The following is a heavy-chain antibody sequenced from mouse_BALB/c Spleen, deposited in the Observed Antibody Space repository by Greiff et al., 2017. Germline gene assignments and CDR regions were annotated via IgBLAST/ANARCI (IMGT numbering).Heavy chain of an antibody. J-gene: IGHJ4*01. CDR3: ASIYDGYYEDAMDY. CDR2: ISSGGGST. V-gene: IGHV5-12-1*01. Sequence: EVKLVESGGGLVKPGGSLKLSCAASGFAFSSYDMSWVRQTPEKRLEWVAYISSGGGSTYYPDTVKGRFTISRDNAKNTLYLQMSSLKSEDTAMYYCASIYDGYYEDAMDYWGQGTSVTVSS. CDR1: GFAFSSYD. D-gene: IGHD2-3*01.